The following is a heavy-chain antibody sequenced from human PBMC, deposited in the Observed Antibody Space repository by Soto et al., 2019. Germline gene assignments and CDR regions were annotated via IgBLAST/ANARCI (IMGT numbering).Heavy chain of an antibody. Sequence: EVQLVESGGGLVKPGGSLRLSCAASGFTFSNAWMSWVRQAPGKGLEWVGRIKSKTDGGTTDYAAPVKGRFTISRDNAKNSLYLQMNSLRAEDTAVYYCARDYCSSTSCYYNYHGMDVWGQGTTVTVSS. V-gene: IGHV3-15*01. D-gene: IGHD2-2*01. J-gene: IGHJ6*02. CDR3: ARDYCSSTSCYYNYHGMDV. CDR1: GFTFSNAW. CDR2: IKSKTDGGTT.